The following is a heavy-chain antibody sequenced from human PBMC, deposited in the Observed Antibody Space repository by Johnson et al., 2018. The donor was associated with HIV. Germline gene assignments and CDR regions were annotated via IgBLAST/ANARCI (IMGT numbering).Heavy chain of an antibody. CDR2: IYSGGST. D-gene: IGHD1-1*01. V-gene: IGHV3-66*01. CDR3: ARDLAGTERGNAFDI. CDR1: GFTLSSNY. J-gene: IGHJ3*02. Sequence: QLVESGGGLVQPGGSLRLSCAASGFTLSSNYMSWVRQAPGKGLEWVSVIYSGGSTYYADSVKGRLTISRDNSKNTLYLQMNSLRAEDTAVYYCARDLAGTERGNAFDIWGQGTMVTVSS.